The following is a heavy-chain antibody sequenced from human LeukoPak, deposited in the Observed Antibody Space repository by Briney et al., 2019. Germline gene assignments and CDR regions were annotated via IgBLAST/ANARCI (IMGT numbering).Heavy chain of an antibody. CDR3: APLYRKSGDAFDI. D-gene: IGHD3-16*02. Sequence: GGSLRLSCAASGFTFSAFGMHWVRQAPGQGLEWVAFIRHDGSNGYYADSVKDRFTISRDNSKNTLYLHMTSLRAEDTAIYYSAPLYRKSGDAFDIWGHGAMVTVSS. V-gene: IGHV3-30*02. CDR1: GFTFSAFG. CDR2: IRHDGSNG. J-gene: IGHJ3*02.